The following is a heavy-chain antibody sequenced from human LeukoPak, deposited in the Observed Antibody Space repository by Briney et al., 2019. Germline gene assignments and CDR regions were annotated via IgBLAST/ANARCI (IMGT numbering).Heavy chain of an antibody. CDR2: ITSTSRST. J-gene: IGHJ4*02. CDR3: AGDGPVAGTPFDF. V-gene: IGHV3-48*02. Sequence: GGSLRLSCAASGFTFSSHSMNWVRQAPGKGLEWVSYITSTSRSTYYADSVKGRFTISRDNAKNSLYLQMNSLGDEDTAVYYCAGDGPVAGTPFDFWGQGALVTVSS. D-gene: IGHD6-19*01. CDR1: GFTFSSHS.